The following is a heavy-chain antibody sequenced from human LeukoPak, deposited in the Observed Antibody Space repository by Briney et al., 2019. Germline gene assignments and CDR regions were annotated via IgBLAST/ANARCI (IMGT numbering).Heavy chain of an antibody. Sequence: PGGSLRLSCAASGFTFSSYAMSWVRQAPGKGLEWVSAISGSGGSTYYADSVKGRFTISRDNSKNTLYLQMNSLRAEDTAVYYCAKGGDSGSYQGSYYYYMDVWGKGTTVTVSS. CDR1: GFTFSSYA. D-gene: IGHD1-26*01. J-gene: IGHJ6*03. CDR3: AKGGDSGSYQGSYYYYMDV. V-gene: IGHV3-23*01. CDR2: ISGSGGST.